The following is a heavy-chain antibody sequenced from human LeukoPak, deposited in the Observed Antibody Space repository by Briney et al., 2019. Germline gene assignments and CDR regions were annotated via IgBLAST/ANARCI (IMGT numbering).Heavy chain of an antibody. D-gene: IGHD2-21*01. Sequence: GGSLRLSCAASGFTFSDYYMTWIRQAPGKGLEWVSYISSGSTIYYADSVKGRFTISRDNAKSSLYLQMNSLRTEDTAVYYCARTVVESGWGQGTLVTVSS. CDR1: GFTFSDYY. J-gene: IGHJ4*02. V-gene: IGHV3-11*01. CDR3: ARTVVESG. CDR2: ISSGSTI.